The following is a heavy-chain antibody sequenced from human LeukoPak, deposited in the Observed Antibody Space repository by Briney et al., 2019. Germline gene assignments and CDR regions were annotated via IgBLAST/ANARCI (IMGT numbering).Heavy chain of an antibody. CDR3: ASKYCSSTSCYWNDAFDI. CDR2: INPSGGST. V-gene: IGHV1-46*01. D-gene: IGHD2-2*01. Sequence: ASVKVSCKASGYTFTSYYMHWVRQAPGQGLEWMGIINPSGGSTSYAQKLQGRVTMTRDTSTSTVYMELSSLRSEDTAVYYCASKYCSSTSCYWNDAFDIWGQGTMVTVSS. J-gene: IGHJ3*02. CDR1: GYTFTSYY.